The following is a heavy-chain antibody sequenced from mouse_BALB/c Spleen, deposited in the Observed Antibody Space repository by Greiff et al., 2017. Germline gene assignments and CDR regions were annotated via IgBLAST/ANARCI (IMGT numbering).Heavy chain of an antibody. CDR3: AYYGSSYGGFAY. J-gene: IGHJ3*01. V-gene: IGHV14-1*02. CDR1: GFNIKDYY. Sequence: EVMLVESGAELVRPGALVKLSCKASGFNIKDYYMHWVKQRPEQGLEWIGWIDPENGNTIYDPKFQGKASITADTSSNTAYLQLSSLTSEDTAVYYCAYYGSSYGGFAYWGQGTLVTVSA. D-gene: IGHD1-1*01. CDR2: IDPENGNT.